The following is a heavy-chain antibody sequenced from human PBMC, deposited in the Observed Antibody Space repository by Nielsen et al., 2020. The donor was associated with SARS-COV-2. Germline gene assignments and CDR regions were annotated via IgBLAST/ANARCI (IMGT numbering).Heavy chain of an antibody. Sequence: GGSLRLSCAASGFTFSSYDMHWVRQAPGKGLEWVAIISYDGSNKYYADSVKGRFTISRDNSKNTLYLQMNSLRAEDTAVYYCAKGSMIARAFDIWGQGTMVTVSS. J-gene: IGHJ3*02. V-gene: IGHV3-30*18. CDR1: GFTFSSYD. CDR3: AKGSMIARAFDI. CDR2: ISYDGSNK. D-gene: IGHD3-22*01.